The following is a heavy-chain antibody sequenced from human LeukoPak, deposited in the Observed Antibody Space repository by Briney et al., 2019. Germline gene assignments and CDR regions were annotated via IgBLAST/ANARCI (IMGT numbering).Heavy chain of an antibody. CDR3: ARDVAYCGGDCGAFDI. CDR1: GFTVSSNY. V-gene: IGHV3-53*04. J-gene: IGHJ3*02. CDR2: IYSGGST. D-gene: IGHD2-21*02. Sequence: PGGSLRLSCAASGFTVSSNYMNWVRQAPGKGLEWVSVIYSGGSTYYADSVKGRFTISRHNSKNTLYLQMNSLRIEDTAVYYCARDVAYCGGDCGAFDIWGQGTMVTVSP.